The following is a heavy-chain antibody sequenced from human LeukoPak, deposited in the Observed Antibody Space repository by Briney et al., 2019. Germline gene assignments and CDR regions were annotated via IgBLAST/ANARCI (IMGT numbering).Heavy chain of an antibody. CDR3: ARDMTGIFRDWFDP. J-gene: IGHJ5*02. Sequence: ASVKVSCKASGYTFTSYGISWVRQAPGQGLEWMGWISAYNGNTNYAQKLQGRVTMTTDTSTSTAYMELRSLRSDHTAVYYCARDMTGIFRDWFDPWGQGTLVTVSS. CDR1: GYTFTSYG. D-gene: IGHD3-10*01. CDR2: ISAYNGNT. V-gene: IGHV1-18*01.